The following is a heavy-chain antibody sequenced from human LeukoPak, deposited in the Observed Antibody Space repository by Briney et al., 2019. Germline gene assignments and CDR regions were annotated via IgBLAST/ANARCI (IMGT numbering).Heavy chain of an antibody. CDR3: ARGNPILRYFDWTTFDY. CDR2: INPNSGGT. V-gene: IGHV1-2*02. J-gene: IGHJ4*02. CDR1: GSTFTDYY. Sequence: ASVKVSCKASGSTFTDYYMHWVRPAPGQGLEWIGWINPNSGGTNYAQIFQGRVTMTRDTSISTGYMDLSRLRSDDTAVYYCARGNPILRYFDWTTFDYWGQGTPVTVSS. D-gene: IGHD3-9*01.